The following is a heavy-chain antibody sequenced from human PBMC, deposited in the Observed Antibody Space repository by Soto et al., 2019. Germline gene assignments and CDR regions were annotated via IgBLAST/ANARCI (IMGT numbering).Heavy chain of an antibody. CDR2: ISGSGGST. J-gene: IGHJ3*02. CDR1: GFTFSSYA. D-gene: IGHD5-18*01. CDR3: AKSRIQLWRGNDAFDI. V-gene: IGHV3-23*01. Sequence: EVQLLESGGGLVQPGGSLRLSCAASGFTFSSYAMSWVRQAPGKGLEWVSAISGSGGSTYYADSVKGRFTISRDNSKNTLYLQMNSLRAEDTAVYYCAKSRIQLWRGNDAFDIWGQGTMVTVSS.